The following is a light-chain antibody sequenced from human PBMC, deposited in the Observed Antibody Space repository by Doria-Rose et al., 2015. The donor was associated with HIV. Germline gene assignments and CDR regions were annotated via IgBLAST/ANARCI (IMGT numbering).Light chain of an antibody. J-gene: IGKJ1*01. CDR2: DGS. Sequence: EIVLTQSPGTLSLSPGERATLSCRASQSLSSTYLAWYQQKPGQAASLLINDGSTRATVIRDRFSASGSGTDFTLTINRLEPEGFALYCCHQYGTSWTFGQGTKVEI. CDR1: QSLSSTY. CDR3: HQYGTSWT. V-gene: IGKV3-20*01.